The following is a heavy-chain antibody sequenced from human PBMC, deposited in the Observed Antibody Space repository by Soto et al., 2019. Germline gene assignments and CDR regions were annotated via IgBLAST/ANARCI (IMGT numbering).Heavy chain of an antibody. CDR2: INESGST. CDR3: ARGSGIVALPGELEDVKYDY. J-gene: IGHJ4*02. Sequence: QVQLQQWGAGLVKPPETLSLSCAVYGQSFSGHSWAGIRQPPGKGLEWIGEINESGSTYYNPSLKSRVTISTDTSKNQFSLKLSSVSAADTAAYFCARGSGIVALPGELEDVKYDYWGQGTLVNVSS. CDR1: GQSFSGHS. D-gene: IGHD1-1*01. V-gene: IGHV4-34*01.